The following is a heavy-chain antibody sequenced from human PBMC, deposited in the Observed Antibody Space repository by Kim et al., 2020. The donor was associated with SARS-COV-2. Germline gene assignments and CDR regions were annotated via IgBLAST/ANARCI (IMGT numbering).Heavy chain of an antibody. CDR1: GGSISSYY. CDR2: IYYSGST. CDR3: AGGYDILTGSNWFDP. J-gene: IGHJ5*02. D-gene: IGHD3-9*01. V-gene: IGHV4-59*01. Sequence: SETLSLTCTVSGGSISSYYWSWIRQPPGKGLEWIGYIYYSGSTNYNPSLKSRVTISVDTSKNQFSLKLSSVTAADTAVYYCAGGYDILTGSNWFDPWGQGTLVTVSS.